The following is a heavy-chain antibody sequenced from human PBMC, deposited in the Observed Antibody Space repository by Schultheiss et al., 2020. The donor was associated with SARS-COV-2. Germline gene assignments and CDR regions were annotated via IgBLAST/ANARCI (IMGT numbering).Heavy chain of an antibody. CDR1: GYSFTSYW. J-gene: IGHJ6*02. Sequence: GGSLRLSCKGSGYSFTSYWIGWVRQMPGKGLEWMGIIYPGDSDTRYSPSFQGQVTISADKSISTAYLQWSSLKASDTAMYYCARPGRGYSYAPNYYGMDVWGQGTTVTVSS. V-gene: IGHV5-51*01. CDR2: IYPGDSDT. D-gene: IGHD5-18*01. CDR3: ARPGRGYSYAPNYYGMDV.